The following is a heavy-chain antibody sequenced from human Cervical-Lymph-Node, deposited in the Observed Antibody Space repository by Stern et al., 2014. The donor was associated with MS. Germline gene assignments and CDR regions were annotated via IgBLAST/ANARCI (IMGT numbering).Heavy chain of an antibody. J-gene: IGHJ4*02. CDR3: ARDRLDSSHPLDY. CDR1: GGSVSSGSYY. V-gene: IGHV4-61*01. CDR2: IYYSGST. D-gene: IGHD3-22*01. Sequence: QVQLQESGPGLVKPSETLSLTCPVSGGSVSSGSYYWSWIRQPPGKGLEWIGYIYYSGSTNYIPSLKSRVTISVDTSKNQFSLKLSSVTAADTAVYYCARDRLDSSHPLDYWGQGTLVTVSS.